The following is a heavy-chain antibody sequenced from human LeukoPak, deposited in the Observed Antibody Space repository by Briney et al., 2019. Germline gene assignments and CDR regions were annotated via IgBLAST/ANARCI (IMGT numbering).Heavy chain of an antibody. CDR2: FKTPETT. Sequence: PSQTLSLTCTVSGGSISGGNYYWTWIRQPAGKGLEWIGRFKTPETTNYNPSLKSRVTISVDTSKSQFSLNLMSVTAADTAVYYCTRDTGTTGEVKFDPWGQGTLVTVSS. CDR3: TRDTGTTGEVKFDP. CDR1: GGSISGGNYY. J-gene: IGHJ5*02. D-gene: IGHD4-17*01. V-gene: IGHV4-61*02.